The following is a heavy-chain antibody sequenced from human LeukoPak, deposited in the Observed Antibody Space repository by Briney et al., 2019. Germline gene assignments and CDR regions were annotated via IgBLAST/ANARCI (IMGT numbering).Heavy chain of an antibody. CDR1: GYTFTGYY. Sequence: GASVKVSCKASGYTFTGYYMHWVRQAPGQGLEWMGWINPNSGGTNYAQKFQGRVTMTRDTSISTAYMELSRLRSDDTAVYYCARVVAAAGRNWFDPWGQGTLVTVSS. D-gene: IGHD6-13*01. J-gene: IGHJ5*02. CDR3: ARVVAAAGRNWFDP. CDR2: INPNSGGT. V-gene: IGHV1-2*02.